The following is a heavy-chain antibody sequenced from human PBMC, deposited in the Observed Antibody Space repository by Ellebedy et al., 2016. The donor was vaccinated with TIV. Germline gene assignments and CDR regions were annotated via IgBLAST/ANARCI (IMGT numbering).Heavy chain of an antibody. CDR2: ITSYNSNT. J-gene: IGHJ4*02. D-gene: IGHD3-10*01. CDR1: GYTFNAYG. Sequence: ASVKVSCKTSGYTFNAYGISWVRQAPGQGLEWMGWITSYNSNTNYAQKLQDRVTMTTDTSTKTAYMELRSLRSDDTAVYYCARDDIMGYGSGRGLFDYWGQGTLVTVSS. V-gene: IGHV1-18*01. CDR3: ARDDIMGYGSGRGLFDY.